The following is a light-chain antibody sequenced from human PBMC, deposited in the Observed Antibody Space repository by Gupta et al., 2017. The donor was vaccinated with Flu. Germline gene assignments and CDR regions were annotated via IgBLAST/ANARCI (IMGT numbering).Light chain of an antibody. J-gene: IGLJ2*01. V-gene: IGLV1-51*02. Sequence: VFWYQQLPGTAPKLLIYENDKRPSGIPDRFSGSKSGTSASLVISGLQTGDEADYYCATWDDSLSANVVLGGGTRLTVL. CDR3: ATWDDSLSANVV. CDR2: END.